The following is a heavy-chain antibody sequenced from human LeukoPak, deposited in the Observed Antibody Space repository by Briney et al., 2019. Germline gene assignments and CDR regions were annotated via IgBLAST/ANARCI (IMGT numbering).Heavy chain of an antibody. J-gene: IGHJ4*02. CDR2: INHSGST. D-gene: IGHD3-3*01. CDR1: GGSISSSSYY. Sequence: SETLSLTCTVSGGSISSSSYYWGWIRQPPGKGLEWIGEINHSGSTNYNPSLKSRVTISVDTSKNQFSLKLSSVTAADTAVYYCASLPLSGGYYIVWGQGTLVTVSS. V-gene: IGHV4-39*07. CDR3: ASLPLSGGYYIV.